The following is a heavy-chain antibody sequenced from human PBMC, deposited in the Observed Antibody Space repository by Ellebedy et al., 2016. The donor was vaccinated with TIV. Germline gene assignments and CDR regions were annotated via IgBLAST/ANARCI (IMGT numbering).Heavy chain of an antibody. CDR2: IKQDGSER. J-gene: IGHJ4*02. V-gene: IGHV3-7*02. D-gene: IGHD6-19*01. CDR3: AGGSGWLIDF. CDR1: GFTFSRSY. Sequence: GESLKISCVVSGFTFSRSYMTWARQASGKGLEWVANIKQDGSERFYVDSVKGRFTISRDNAKNSLYLQMNSLRVEDTAVYYCAGGSGWLIDFWGQGTLVTVSS.